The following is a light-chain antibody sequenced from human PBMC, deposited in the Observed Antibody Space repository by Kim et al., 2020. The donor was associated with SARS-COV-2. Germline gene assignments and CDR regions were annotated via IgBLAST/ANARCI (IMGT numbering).Light chain of an antibody. Sequence: PGQTASITCSGDKLGDRYVCWYQQKPGQSPVLFIYGENRRPSGIPERFSGSNSGNTATLTISGTQAMDEADYYCQAWDSSTVLFGGGTQLTVL. CDR3: QAWDSSTVL. CDR1: KLGDRY. V-gene: IGLV3-1*01. CDR2: GEN. J-gene: IGLJ2*01.